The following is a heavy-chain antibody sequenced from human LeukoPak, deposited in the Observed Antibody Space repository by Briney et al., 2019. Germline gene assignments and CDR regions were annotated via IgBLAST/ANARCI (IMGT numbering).Heavy chain of an antibody. D-gene: IGHD5-12*01. Sequence: PGGSLRLSCAASGFTFSSYAMRWVRQAPGKGLEWVSAISGSGGSTYYADSVKGRFTISRDNSKNTLYLQMNSLRAEDTAVYYCAKERGRGYDSPLNVVHMATPPPTDYWGQGTLVTVSS. CDR2: ISGSGGST. J-gene: IGHJ4*02. CDR3: AKERGRGYDSPLNVVHMATPPPTDY. CDR1: GFTFSSYA. V-gene: IGHV3-23*01.